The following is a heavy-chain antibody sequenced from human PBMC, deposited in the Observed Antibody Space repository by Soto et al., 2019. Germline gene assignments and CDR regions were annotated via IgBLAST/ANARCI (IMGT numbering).Heavy chain of an antibody. Sequence: GGSLRLSCAASGFTFNNYGMHWVRQAPGKGLEWPAVIWNDGSNSSYANSVKGRFTISRDNSKNTLYLQMNSLRAEDTAVYYCAKSPGIGYGDYWGQGTLVTVSS. CDR3: AKSPGIGYGDY. V-gene: IGHV3-33*06. CDR2: IWNDGSNS. J-gene: IGHJ4*02. D-gene: IGHD5-18*01. CDR1: GFTFNNYG.